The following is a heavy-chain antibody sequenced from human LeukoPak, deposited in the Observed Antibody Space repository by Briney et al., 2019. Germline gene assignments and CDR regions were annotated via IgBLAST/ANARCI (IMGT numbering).Heavy chain of an antibody. CDR2: IRSGGST. CDR3: AREGSGRTAYNDGLDV. CDR1: GFTVSSSY. V-gene: IGHV3-53*01. J-gene: IGHJ3*01. Sequence: GGSLRLSCAASGFTVSSSYMTWVRQAPGKGLEWVSVIRSGGSTVYADSVKGRFTISRDNSKNTLYLQLNSLRAEDTAVYYCAREGSGRTAYNDGLDVWGQGSMVTVSS. D-gene: IGHD3-10*01.